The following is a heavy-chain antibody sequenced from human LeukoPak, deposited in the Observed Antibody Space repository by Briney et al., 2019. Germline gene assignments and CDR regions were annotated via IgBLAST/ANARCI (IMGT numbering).Heavy chain of an antibody. V-gene: IGHV4-38-2*01. D-gene: IGHD3-22*01. CDR3: ARQGLYYYDSSGPDAFDI. Sequence: SETLSLTCAVSGYSISSGYYWGWIRQPPGKGLEWIGSIYHSGSTYYNPFLKSRVTISVDTSKNQFSLKLSSVTAADTAVYYCARQGLYYYDSSGPDAFDIWGQGTMVTVSS. CDR2: IYHSGST. J-gene: IGHJ3*02. CDR1: GYSISSGYY.